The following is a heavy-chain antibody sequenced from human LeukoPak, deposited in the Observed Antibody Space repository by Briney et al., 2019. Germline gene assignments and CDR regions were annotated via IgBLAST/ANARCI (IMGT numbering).Heavy chain of an antibody. CDR2: ISSSSSYT. CDR1: GFTFSSYE. J-gene: IGHJ6*02. Sequence: PGGSLRLSCAASGFTFSSYEMNWVRQAPGKGLEWASYISSSSSYTNYADSVKGRFTISRDNAKNSLYLQMNSLRAEDTAVYYCARDEFAEVAGTGGYYYGMDVWGQGTTVTVSS. V-gene: IGHV3-21*05. D-gene: IGHD6-19*01. CDR3: ARDEFAEVAGTGGYYYGMDV.